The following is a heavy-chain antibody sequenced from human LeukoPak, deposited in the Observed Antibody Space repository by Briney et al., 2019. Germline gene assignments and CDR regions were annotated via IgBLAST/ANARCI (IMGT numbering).Heavy chain of an antibody. D-gene: IGHD6-19*01. CDR3: ARVRHSSGYMDV. V-gene: IGHV1-18*04. CDR1: GYTFTDYQ. J-gene: IGHJ6*02. CDR2: ISAYNGNT. Sequence: GASVKVSCKASGYTFTDYQLHWVRQAPGQGLEWMGWISAYNGNTNYAQKLQGRVTMTTDTSTSTAYMELSRLRSDDTAVYYCARVRHSSGYMDVWGQGTTVTVSS.